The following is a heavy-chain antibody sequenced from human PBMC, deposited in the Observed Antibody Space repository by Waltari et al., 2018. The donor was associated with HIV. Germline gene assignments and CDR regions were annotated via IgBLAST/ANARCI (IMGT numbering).Heavy chain of an antibody. V-gene: IGHV3-48*01. Sequence: EVQLVESGGGLVQPGGSLRLSCAASGFTFHNYGMSWVRQAPGRGLEWVSYITSRSSAIYYADSLKGRFTLSRDNANNSLYLQMNTLRGEDTAVYYCARLKTYGMDVWGQGTTVTVSS. J-gene: IGHJ6*02. CDR3: ARLKTYGMDV. CDR2: ITSRSSAI. CDR1: GFTFHNYG.